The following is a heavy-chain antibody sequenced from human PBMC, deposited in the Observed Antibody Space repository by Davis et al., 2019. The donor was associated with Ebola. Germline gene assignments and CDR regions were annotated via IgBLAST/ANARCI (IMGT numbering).Heavy chain of an antibody. Sequence: PGGSLRLSCAASGFTFSDHYMSWIRQAPGKGLEFISYISNSAHTIYYADSVKGRFTISRDNAKNSLFLQMNSLRAEDTAVYYCARDRPLDFFFGDYYGMDVWGQGTTVTVSS. J-gene: IGHJ6*02. CDR2: ISNSAHTI. D-gene: IGHD3-16*01. CDR1: GFTFSDHY. V-gene: IGHV3-11*04. CDR3: ARDRPLDFFFGDYYGMDV.